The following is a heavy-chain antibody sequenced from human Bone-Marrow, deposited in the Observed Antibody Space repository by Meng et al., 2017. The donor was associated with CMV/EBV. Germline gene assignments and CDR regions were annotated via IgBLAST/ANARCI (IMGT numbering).Heavy chain of an antibody. Sequence: SCAASGFTFSSYGMHWVRQAPGKGLEWVAVISYDGSNKYYADSVKGRFTISRDNSKNTLYLQMNSLRAEDTAVYYCAREVVDNYYDSSGYYFGGAFDIWGQGTRVTVSS. CDR3: AREVVDNYYDSSGYYFGGAFDI. CDR2: ISYDGSNK. J-gene: IGHJ3*02. D-gene: IGHD3-22*01. V-gene: IGHV3-30*19. CDR1: GFTFSSYG.